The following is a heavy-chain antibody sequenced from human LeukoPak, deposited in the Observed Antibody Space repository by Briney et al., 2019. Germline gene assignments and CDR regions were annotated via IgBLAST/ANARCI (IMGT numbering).Heavy chain of an antibody. CDR2: ISYDGSNK. Sequence: GGSLRLSCAASGFTFSSYAMHWVRQAPGKGLEWVAVISYDGSNKYYADSVKGRFTISRDNSKNTLYLQMNSLRAEYTALYFCAQWSRYFDYWGQGTLVTVSS. CDR3: AQWSRYFDY. D-gene: IGHD1-26*01. V-gene: IGHV3-30*04. J-gene: IGHJ4*02. CDR1: GFTFSSYA.